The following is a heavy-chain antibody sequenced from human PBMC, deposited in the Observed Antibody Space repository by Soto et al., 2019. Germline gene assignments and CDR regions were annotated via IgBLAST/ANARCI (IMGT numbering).Heavy chain of an antibody. CDR3: ARDKITGLFDY. Sequence: ASQTLSLTCAVYGGPFSGYYWTWIRQPPGTGLEWIGEINHSGSTNYNPSLKSRVTISVDTSKNQFSLKLTSVTAADTAVYYCARDKITGLFDYWGQRTLVTVSS. J-gene: IGHJ4*02. V-gene: IGHV4-34*01. D-gene: IGHD2-8*02. CDR1: GGPFSGYY. CDR2: INHSGST.